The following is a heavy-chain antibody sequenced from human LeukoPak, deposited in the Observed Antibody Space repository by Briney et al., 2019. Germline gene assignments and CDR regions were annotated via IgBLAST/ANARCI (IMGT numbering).Heavy chain of an antibody. CDR2: TNSDGSST. D-gene: IGHD1-26*01. CDR1: GFTFSGYW. V-gene: IGHV3-74*01. CDR3: ARGGSYSYNWFDP. Sequence: PGGSLRLSCAASGFTFSGYWMHWVRQAPGKGLVWVSRTNSDGSSTSYADSVKGRFTISRDNAKNTLYLQMNSLRAEDTAVYYCARGGSYSYNWFDPWGQETLVTVSS. J-gene: IGHJ5*02.